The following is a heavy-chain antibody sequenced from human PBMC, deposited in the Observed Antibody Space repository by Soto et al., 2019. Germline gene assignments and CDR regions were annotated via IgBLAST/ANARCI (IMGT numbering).Heavy chain of an antibody. Sequence: EVQLLESGGGLVQPGGSLRLSCAASGFTFSSYAMSWVRQAPGKGLEWVSAISGSGGSTYYADSVKGRFTISRDNSNNTLYLQMHSLRAEDTDVYYCAKDLRHDYGDSWGQETLVTVSS. J-gene: IGHJ4*02. CDR3: AKDLRHDYGDS. V-gene: IGHV3-23*01. CDR1: GFTFSSYA. CDR2: ISGSGGST.